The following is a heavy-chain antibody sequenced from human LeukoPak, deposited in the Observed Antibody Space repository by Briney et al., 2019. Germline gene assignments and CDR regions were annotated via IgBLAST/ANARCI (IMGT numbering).Heavy chain of an antibody. CDR2: IYYSGST. V-gene: IGHV4-39*01. CDR1: GGSISSSSYY. D-gene: IGHD3-10*01. CDR3: ARHGDPIRYYYGSGTPEIFDY. J-gene: IGHJ4*02. Sequence: SETLSLTCTVSGGSISSSSYYWGWIRQPPGKGLEWIGSIYYSGSTYYNPSLKSRVTISVDTSKNQFSLKLSSVTAADTAVYYCARHGDPIRYYYGSGTPEIFDYWGQGTLVTVSS.